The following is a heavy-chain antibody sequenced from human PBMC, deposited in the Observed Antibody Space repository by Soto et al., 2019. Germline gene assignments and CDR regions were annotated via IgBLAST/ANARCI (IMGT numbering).Heavy chain of an antibody. D-gene: IGHD3-9*01. V-gene: IGHV4-39*01. J-gene: IGHJ4*02. Sequence: SETLSLTCDVSGGPVGYTSFYWGWLRQSPGKGLEWIGSVHHSVTTYYNPSLKGRVTISMDTSKNQFSLRLTSVTAADTAVYYCARAFSFDWYTYYFDYSGQGPLVTVSS. CDR3: ARAFSFDWYTYYFDY. CDR1: GGPVGYTSFY. CDR2: VHHSVTT.